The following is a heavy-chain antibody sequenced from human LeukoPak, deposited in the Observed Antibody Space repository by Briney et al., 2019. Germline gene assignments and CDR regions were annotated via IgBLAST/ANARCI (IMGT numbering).Heavy chain of an antibody. CDR3: ARGRATVTPMGPYYYYYYGMDV. CDR1: GGSFSGYY. J-gene: IGHJ6*02. CDR2: INHSGST. D-gene: IGHD4-17*01. V-gene: IGHV4-34*01. Sequence: PSETLSLTCAVYGGSFSGYYWSWIRQPPGKGLEWIGEINHSGSTNYNPSHKSRVTISVDTSKNQFSLKLSSVTAADTAVYYCARGRATVTPMGPYYYYYYGMDVWGQGTTVTVSS.